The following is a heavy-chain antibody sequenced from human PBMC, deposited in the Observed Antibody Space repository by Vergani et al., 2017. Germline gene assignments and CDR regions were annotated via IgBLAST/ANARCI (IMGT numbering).Heavy chain of an antibody. CDR1: GGSISSGGYY. Sequence: QVQLQESGPGLVKPSQTLSLTCTVSGGSISSGGYYWSWIRQHPGKGLEWIGYIYYSGSTYYNPSLKSRVTISVDTSKNQFSLKLSSVTAADTAVYYCARDSLARGSSWTGIDYWGQGTLVTVSS. CDR2: IYYSGST. D-gene: IGHD6-13*01. J-gene: IGHJ4*02. CDR3: ARDSLARGSSWTGIDY. V-gene: IGHV4-31*03.